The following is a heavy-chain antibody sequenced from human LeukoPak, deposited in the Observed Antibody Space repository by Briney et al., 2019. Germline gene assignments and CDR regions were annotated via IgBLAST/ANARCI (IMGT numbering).Heavy chain of an antibody. CDR2: IYYSGST. CDR1: GGSISSYY. CDR3: ARGELTIFDY. V-gene: IGHV4-59*12. D-gene: IGHD1-26*01. J-gene: IGHJ4*02. Sequence: SETLSLTCTVSGGSISSYYWSWIRQPPGKGLEWIGYIYYSGSTYYNPSLKSRVTISVDTSKNQFSLKLSSVTAADTAVYYCARGELTIFDYWGQGTLVTVSS.